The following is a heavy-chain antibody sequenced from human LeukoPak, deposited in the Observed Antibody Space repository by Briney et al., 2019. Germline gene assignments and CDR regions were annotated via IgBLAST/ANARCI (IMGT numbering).Heavy chain of an antibody. J-gene: IGHJ4*02. CDR1: GGSISSSSYY. Sequence: SETLSLTCTVSGGSISSSSYYWGWIRQPPGKGLEWIGSIYYSGSTYYNPSLKSRVTISVDTSKNQFSLKLSSVTAADTAVYYCARVSPYYYDSSGYQLDYWGQGTLVTVSS. CDR2: IYYSGST. D-gene: IGHD3-22*01. V-gene: IGHV4-39*01. CDR3: ARVSPYYYDSSGYQLDY.